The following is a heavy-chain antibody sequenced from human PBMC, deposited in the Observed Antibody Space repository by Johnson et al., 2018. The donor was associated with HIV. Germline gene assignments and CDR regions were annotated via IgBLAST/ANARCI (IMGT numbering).Heavy chain of an antibody. CDR3: ARGSSSSRFSPLGAFDI. D-gene: IGHD6-6*01. CDR2: ISYDGSNK. V-gene: IGHV3-30*04. J-gene: IGHJ3*02. Sequence: QVQLVESGGGVVQPGRSLRLSCAASGFTFSSYAMHWVRQAPGKGLEWVAVISYDGSNKYYADSVKGRFTISRDNSKNTLYLQMNSLRAEDTAVYYCARGSSSSRFSPLGAFDIWGQGTMVPVSS. CDR1: GFTFSSYA.